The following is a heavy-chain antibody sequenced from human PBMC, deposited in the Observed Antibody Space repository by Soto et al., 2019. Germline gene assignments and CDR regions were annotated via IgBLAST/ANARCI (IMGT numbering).Heavy chain of an antibody. D-gene: IGHD6-13*01. CDR2: ISYDGSNK. V-gene: IGHV3-30*03. CDR3: ATTVDSSSWPLGMDV. Sequence: GGSLRLSCAASGFTFSSYGMHWVRQAPGKGLEWVAVISYDGSNKYYADSVKGRFTISRDNSKNTLYLQMNSLRAEDTAVYYCATTVDSSSWPLGMDVWGQGTTVTVSS. J-gene: IGHJ6*02. CDR1: GFTFSSYG.